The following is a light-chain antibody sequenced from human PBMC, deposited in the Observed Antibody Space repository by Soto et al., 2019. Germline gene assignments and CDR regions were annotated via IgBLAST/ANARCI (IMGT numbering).Light chain of an antibody. CDR3: QQRSDWPFT. J-gene: IGKJ2*01. CDR2: DAS. CDR1: QSLNRY. V-gene: IGKV3-11*01. Sequence: EIVLTQSPATLSLSPGERATLSCRASQSLNRYLAWYQQKPGQAPRLLIYDASNRATGIPARFSVSGSGTXXXXXXXSXEPXDFAVYXCQQRSDWPFTFGQGNKLEIK.